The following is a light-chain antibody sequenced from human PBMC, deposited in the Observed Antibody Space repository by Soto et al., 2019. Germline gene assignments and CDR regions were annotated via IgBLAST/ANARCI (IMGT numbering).Light chain of an antibody. CDR3: QQYNSYTPT. CDR1: QTISSW. J-gene: IGKJ1*01. V-gene: IGKV1-5*03. CDR2: KAS. Sequence: EIQMTQSPSPLSGSVGDRVTITCRASQTISSWLAWYQQKPGKAPNLLIYKASSLESGVPSRFSGIGSGTEFPLTISSLQPDEFATYYCQQYNSYTPTLGQGTKVDI.